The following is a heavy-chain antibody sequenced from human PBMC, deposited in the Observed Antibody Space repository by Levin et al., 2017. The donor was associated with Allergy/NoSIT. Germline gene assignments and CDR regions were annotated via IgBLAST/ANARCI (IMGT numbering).Heavy chain of an antibody. V-gene: IGHV3-74*01. CDR2: MNGDGSSA. J-gene: IGHJ4*02. CDR1: GFTFSSYW. CDR3: ARDGSVDTALTQSTPLDS. Sequence: PGGSLRLSCAGSGFTFSSYWMHWVRQAPGKGLGWVSRMNGDGSSASYADSVKGRFTISRDNAKNTLNLQMNSLRAEDTAVYYCARDGSVDTALTQSTPLDSWGQATLVTVSS. D-gene: IGHD5-18*01.